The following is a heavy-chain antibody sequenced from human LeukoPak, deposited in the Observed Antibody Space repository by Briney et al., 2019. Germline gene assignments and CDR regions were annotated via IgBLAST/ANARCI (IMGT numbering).Heavy chain of an antibody. Sequence: PSETLSLTCTVSGGSISSSSYYWGWIRQPPGKGLEWIGSIYYSGSTYYNPSLKSRVTISVDTSKNQFSLKLNSVTAADTAVYYCARGRTNIDCWGQGTLVTVSS. CDR3: ARGRTNIDC. CDR1: GGSISSSSYY. J-gene: IGHJ4*02. CDR2: IYYSGST. D-gene: IGHD1-1*01. V-gene: IGHV4-39*01.